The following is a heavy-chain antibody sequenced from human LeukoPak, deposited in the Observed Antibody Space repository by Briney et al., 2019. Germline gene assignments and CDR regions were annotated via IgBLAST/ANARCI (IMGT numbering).Heavy chain of an antibody. V-gene: IGHV4-34*01. D-gene: IGHD4-17*01. CDR1: GGSFSGLY. Sequence: SETLSLTCAVYGGSFSGLYWSWIRQFPGKGLEWIGEINHSGSTNYNPSLKSRVTISIDTSKNQFSLRLSSVTAADTAVYYCARLGGDYGDYFRSLDYWGQGTLVTVSS. CDR2: INHSGST. CDR3: ARLGGDYGDYFRSLDY. J-gene: IGHJ4*02.